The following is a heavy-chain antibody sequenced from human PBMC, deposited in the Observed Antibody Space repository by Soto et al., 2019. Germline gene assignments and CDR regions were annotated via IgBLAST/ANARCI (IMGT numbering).Heavy chain of an antibody. CDR3: ARDREADRPGWFDP. D-gene: IGHD6-6*01. CDR2: ISVYNGNT. J-gene: IGHJ5*02. CDR1: GYTFTTYG. Sequence: QVQLVQSGAEVKKPGASLKVSCKASGYTFTTYGLSWVRQAPGQGLEWMGWISVYNGNTHYARAFEGRVTMTTDTSTSTAYMELRSLRSDDTAVYYCARDREADRPGWFDPWGHGTLVTVSA. V-gene: IGHV1-18*04.